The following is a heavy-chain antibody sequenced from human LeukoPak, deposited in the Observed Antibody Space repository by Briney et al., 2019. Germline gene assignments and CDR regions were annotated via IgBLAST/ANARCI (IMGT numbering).Heavy chain of an antibody. D-gene: IGHD5-18*01. CDR1: GFTVSSNY. CDR2: IYSGGST. J-gene: IGHJ3*02. V-gene: IGHV3-66*01. Sequence: GGSLRLSCAASGFTVSSNYMSWVRQAPGKGLEWVSAIYSGGSTYYADSVKGRFTISRDNSKNTLYLQMNSLRAEDTAVYYCARDWLYSYGHYAFDIWGQGTMVTVSS. CDR3: ARDWLYSYGHYAFDI.